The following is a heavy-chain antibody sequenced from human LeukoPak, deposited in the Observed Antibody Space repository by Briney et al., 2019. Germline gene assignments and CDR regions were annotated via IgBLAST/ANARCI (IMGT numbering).Heavy chain of an antibody. CDR1: GFTFSSYA. J-gene: IGHJ6*02. Sequence: SGGSLRLSCAASGFTFSSYAMSWVRQAPGKGLEWVSTISGSGGNTYYADSVKGRFTISRDNSKNTLSLQMNSLRAEDTAVYYCAKDRSGRIRGMGVWGQGTTVTVSS. CDR3: AKDRSGRIRGMGV. CDR2: ISGSGGNT. D-gene: IGHD2-15*01. V-gene: IGHV3-23*01.